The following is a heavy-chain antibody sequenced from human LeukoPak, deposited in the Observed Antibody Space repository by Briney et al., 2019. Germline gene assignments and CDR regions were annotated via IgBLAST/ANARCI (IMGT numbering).Heavy chain of an antibody. J-gene: IGHJ4*02. CDR3: ARFVVPDDY. CDR2: ISSSSSAI. V-gene: IGHV3-48*01. D-gene: IGHD2-2*01. Sequence: GGSLRLSCAASGFTFSSYSMNWVRQAPGKGLEWVSYISSSSSAIYYADSVKGRFTISRDNGKNSLYLQMNSLRAEDTAVYYCARFVVPDDYWGQGTLVTVSS. CDR1: GFTFSSYS.